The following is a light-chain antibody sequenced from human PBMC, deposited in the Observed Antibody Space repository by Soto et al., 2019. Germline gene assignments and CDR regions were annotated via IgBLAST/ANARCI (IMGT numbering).Light chain of an antibody. J-gene: IGKJ1*01. Sequence: EIVLTQSPATLSLSPGERATLSCRASQSVSSYLAWYQQRPGQAPRLLIYDASNRASGIPARFNGGGSGTDFTLTISSLEPEDFAVYYCQQRGNWPPTFGQGTKVEIK. CDR1: QSVSSY. V-gene: IGKV3-11*01. CDR2: DAS. CDR3: QQRGNWPPT.